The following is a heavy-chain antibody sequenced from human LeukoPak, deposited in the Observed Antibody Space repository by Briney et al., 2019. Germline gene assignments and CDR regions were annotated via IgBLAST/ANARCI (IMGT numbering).Heavy chain of an antibody. D-gene: IGHD5-18*01. V-gene: IGHV3-48*02. CDR3: ARVAEIQLWLRSAFDY. J-gene: IGHJ4*02. Sequence: GGSLRLSCAASGFTFSTYSMNWVRQAPGKGLEWVSFISTGSSTIYYADSVKGRFTISRDNAKNSLYLQMSSLRDEDTAVYYCARVAEIQLWLRSAFDYWGQGTLVTVSS. CDR1: GFTFSTYS. CDR2: ISTGSSTI.